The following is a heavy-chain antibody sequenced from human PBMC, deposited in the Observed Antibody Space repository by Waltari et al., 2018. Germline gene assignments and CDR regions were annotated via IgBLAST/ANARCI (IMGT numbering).Heavy chain of an antibody. CDR2: ISGSGGRT. CDR3: AKDVGPRIFDY. D-gene: IGHD1-26*01. CDR1: GFTFSSNA. Sequence: EVQLLESGGGLVEPGGSLSRPWAASGFTFSSNAMSWVRQAPGKGSGWVSAISGSGGRTYYADSVKGRFTISRDNSKNTLYLQMNSLRAEDTAVYYCAKDVGPRIFDYWGQGTLVTVSS. V-gene: IGHV3-23*01. J-gene: IGHJ4*02.